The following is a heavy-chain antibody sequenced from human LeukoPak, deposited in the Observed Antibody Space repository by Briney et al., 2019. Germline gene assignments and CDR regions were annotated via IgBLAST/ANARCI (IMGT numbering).Heavy chain of an antibody. J-gene: IGHJ4*02. V-gene: IGHV3-21*01. D-gene: IGHD1-14*01. CDR3: ARGYDYFDY. CDR2: ISSSSSYI. Sequence: GGSLRLSCAASGFTFSSYSMNWVRQAPGKGLEWVSSISSSSSYICYADSVKGRFTISRDNAKNSLYLQMNSLRAEDTAVYYCARGYDYFDYWGQGTLVTVSS. CDR1: GFTFSSYS.